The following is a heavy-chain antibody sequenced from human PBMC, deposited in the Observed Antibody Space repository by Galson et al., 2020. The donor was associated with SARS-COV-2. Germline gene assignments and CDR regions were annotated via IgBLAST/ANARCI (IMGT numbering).Heavy chain of an antibody. CDR1: GGSFSGYY. V-gene: IGHV4-34*01. CDR3: AREVRGVIISPNGMDV. CDR2: INHSGST. Sequence: SETLSLTCAVYGGSFSGYYWSWIRQPPGKGLEWIGEINHSGSTNYNPSPKSRVTISVDTSKNQFSLKLSSVTAADTAVYYCAREVRGVIISPNGMDVWGQGTTVTVSS. J-gene: IGHJ6*02. D-gene: IGHD3-10*01.